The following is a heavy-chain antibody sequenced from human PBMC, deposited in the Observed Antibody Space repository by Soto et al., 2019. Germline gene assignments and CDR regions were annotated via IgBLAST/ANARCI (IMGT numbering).Heavy chain of an antibody. CDR1: GFTFTRYS. J-gene: IGHJ4*02. CDR3: ARESEDLTSNFDY. Sequence: GGSLRLSCAASGFTFTRYSMNWVRQAPGKGLEWVSSISSTTNYIYYADSMKGRFTVSRDNAKNSVYLDMNSLSSEDTAVYYCARESEDLTSNFDYWGQGTLVTVSS. V-gene: IGHV3-21*01. CDR2: ISSTTNYI.